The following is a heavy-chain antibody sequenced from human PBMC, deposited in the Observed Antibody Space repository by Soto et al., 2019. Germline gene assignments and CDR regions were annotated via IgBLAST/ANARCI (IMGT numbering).Heavy chain of an antibody. CDR1: GYTFTSYT. Sequence: ASVKGSCKASGYTFTSYTVSWVRQAPGQGLEWVGWIGPSSGNTDSARNLQGRVTMTTDTSTSTAYMELRSLRSDDTAVYYCARDTGNFFHYWGPGTLVTVSS. V-gene: IGHV1-18*01. CDR2: IGPSSGNT. J-gene: IGHJ4*02. CDR3: ARDTGNFFHY.